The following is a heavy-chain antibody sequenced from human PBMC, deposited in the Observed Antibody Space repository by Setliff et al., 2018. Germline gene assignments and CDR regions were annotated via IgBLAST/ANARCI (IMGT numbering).Heavy chain of an antibody. CDR1: GVDVIERLYY. D-gene: IGHD6-25*01. V-gene: IGHV4-39*01. CDR3: VGRDFSGGDS. CDR2: RYYTGTT. Sequence: ASETLSLTCSASGVDVIERLYYWSWVRQSPGKGLEWIGTRYYTGTTFYNPSLESRVAVSLDASEKKFSLNLRSVTTADTAVYYCVGRDFSGGDSWGHGTLVTVSP. J-gene: IGHJ5*01.